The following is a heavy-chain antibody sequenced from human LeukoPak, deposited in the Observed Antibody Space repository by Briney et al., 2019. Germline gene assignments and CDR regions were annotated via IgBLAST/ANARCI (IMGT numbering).Heavy chain of an antibody. J-gene: IGHJ3*02. CDR2: TRNKANSYTT. V-gene: IGHV3-72*01. D-gene: IGHD3-22*01. CDR1: GFTFSDHY. CDR3: AREAPYYYDSSGYGIDAFDI. Sequence: PGGSLRLSCAASGFTFSDHYMDWVRQAPGKGLEWVGRTRNKANSYTTEYAASVKGRFTISRDDSKNSLFLQMNSLKTEDTAVYYCAREAPYYYDSSGYGIDAFDIWGKGQWSPSLQ.